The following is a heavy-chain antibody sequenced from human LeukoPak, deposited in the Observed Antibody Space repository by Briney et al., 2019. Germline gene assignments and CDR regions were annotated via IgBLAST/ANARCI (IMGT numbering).Heavy chain of an antibody. D-gene: IGHD5-24*01. CDR3: ASMPLEMATTGHGY. V-gene: IGHV3-48*01. J-gene: IGHJ4*02. CDR2: ISSSSSTI. Sequence: PGGSLRLSCAASGFTFSSYSMNWVRQAPGKGVEWVSYISSSSSTIYYADSVKGGFTISRDNAKNSLYLQMNSLRAEDTAVYYCASMPLEMATTGHGYWGQGTLVTVSS. CDR1: GFTFSSYS.